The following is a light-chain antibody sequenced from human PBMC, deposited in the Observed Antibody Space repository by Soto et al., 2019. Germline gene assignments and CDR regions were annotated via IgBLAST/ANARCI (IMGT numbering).Light chain of an antibody. CDR2: RNN. CDR3: AAWDDSLVA. CDR1: NSNIGSNS. J-gene: IGLJ3*02. Sequence: QSVLTQPPSLSGTPGQRVTISCSGGNSNIGSNSVYWYQLLPGTAPKLLIYRNNQRPSGVPDRFSGSKSGTSASLAISGLRSEDGADYFCAAWDDSLVAFGGGTKLTVL. V-gene: IGLV1-47*01.